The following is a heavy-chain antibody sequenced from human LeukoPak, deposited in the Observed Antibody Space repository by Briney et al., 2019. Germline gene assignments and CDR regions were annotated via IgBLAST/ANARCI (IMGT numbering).Heavy chain of an antibody. J-gene: IGHJ4*02. CDR3: AKDSRAMVRGIDY. CDR1: GFTFDDYA. D-gene: IGHD3-10*01. CDR2: ISWNSGSI. Sequence: GGSLRLSCAASGFTFDDYAMHWVRQAPGKGLEWVSGISWNSGSIGYADSVKGRFTISRDNAKNSLYLQMNSLRAEDTALYYCAKDSRAMVRGIDYWGQGTLVTVSS. V-gene: IGHV3-9*01.